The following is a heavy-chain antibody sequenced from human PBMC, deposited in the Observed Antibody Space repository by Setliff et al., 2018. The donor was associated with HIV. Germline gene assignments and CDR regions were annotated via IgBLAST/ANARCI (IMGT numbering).Heavy chain of an antibody. CDR1: GFSLNTPGVG. D-gene: IGHD2-8*01. CDR3: AHKGPDALREDFDY. V-gene: IGHV2-5*02. J-gene: IGHJ4*02. CDR2: IYWDDDK. Sequence: SGPTLVNPTQTLTLTCTFSGFSLNTPGVGVGWIRQPPGKALEWLALIYWDDDKRYNSSLRSRLTITEDTSKNQVVLIMTNMDPLDTATYFCAHKGPDALREDFDYWGQGTLVTVSS.